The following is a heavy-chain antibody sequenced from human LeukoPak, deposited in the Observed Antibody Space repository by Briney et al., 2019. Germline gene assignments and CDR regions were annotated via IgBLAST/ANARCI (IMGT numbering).Heavy chain of an antibody. CDR1: GFTFSSYG. D-gene: IGHD6-13*01. V-gene: IGHV3-30*18. J-gene: IGHJ5*02. CDR3: AKVDSSFNWFDP. CDR2: ISYDGSNK. Sequence: GGSLRHSCAASGFTFSSYGMHWDRQAPGKGLEWVAVISYDGSNKYYPDSVKGRFTISRDNSKNTLYLQMNSLRAEDTAVYYCAKVDSSFNWFDPWGQGTLVTVSS.